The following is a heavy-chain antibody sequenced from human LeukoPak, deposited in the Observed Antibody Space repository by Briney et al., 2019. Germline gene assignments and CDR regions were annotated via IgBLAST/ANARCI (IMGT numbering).Heavy chain of an antibody. V-gene: IGHV1-18*01. J-gene: IGHJ4*02. D-gene: IGHD3-10*01. Sequence: ASVKVSCKASGYTFTSYDINWVRQATGQGLEWMGWMNPNSGNTNYAQKLQGRVTMTTDTSTSTAYMELRSLRSDDTAVYYCARTYYYGSGSYHGGGTFGYWGQGTLVTVSS. CDR1: GYTFTSYD. CDR2: MNPNSGNT. CDR3: ARTYYYGSGSYHGGGTFGY.